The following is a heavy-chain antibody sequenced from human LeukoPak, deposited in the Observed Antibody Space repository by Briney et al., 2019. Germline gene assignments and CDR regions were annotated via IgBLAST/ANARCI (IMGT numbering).Heavy chain of an antibody. Sequence: ASVKVSCKASGGTFSSYAISWVRQAPGQGLEWMGGIIPIFGTANYAQKFQGRVTITADESTSTAYMELSSLRSEDTAVYYCARVRRISRSLGYYYYYMDVWGKGTTVTVSS. CDR1: GGTFSSYA. V-gene: IGHV1-69*13. CDR2: IIPIFGTA. D-gene: IGHD2-15*01. CDR3: ARVRRISRSLGYYYYYMDV. J-gene: IGHJ6*03.